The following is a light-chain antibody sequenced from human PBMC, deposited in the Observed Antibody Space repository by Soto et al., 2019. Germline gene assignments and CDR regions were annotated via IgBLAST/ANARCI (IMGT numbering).Light chain of an antibody. V-gene: IGKV3D-20*02. J-gene: IGKJ4*01. CDR1: QSVSSGY. CDR3: QQRNNWPWT. Sequence: EIVLTQSPGTLSLSPGDRATLSCRASQSVSSGYLAWYQQKPGQAPRLLIYDTSNRATGIPARFSGSGSGTDFTLTISSLEPEDFAVYYCQQRNNWPWTFGGGTKVEIK. CDR2: DTS.